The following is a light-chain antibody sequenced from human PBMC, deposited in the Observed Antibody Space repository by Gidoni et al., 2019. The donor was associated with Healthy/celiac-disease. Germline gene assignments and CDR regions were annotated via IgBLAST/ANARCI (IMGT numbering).Light chain of an antibody. J-gene: IGLJ2*01. CDR3: QAWDSSLVV. V-gene: IGLV3-1*01. CDR1: KLGDKY. Sequence: SYELTQPPSVSVSPGQTASITCSGDKLGDKYACWYQQKPGHSPVLVIYQDSKRPSGIPELFSGSNSGNTATLTISGTQAMDEADYYCQAWDSSLVVFGGGTKLTVL. CDR2: QDS.